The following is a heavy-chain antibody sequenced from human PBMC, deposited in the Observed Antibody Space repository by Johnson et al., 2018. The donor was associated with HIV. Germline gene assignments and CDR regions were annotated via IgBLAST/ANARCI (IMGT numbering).Heavy chain of an antibody. Sequence: VQLVESGGGLVQPGGSLRLSCAASGFTFSTYAMSWVRQAPGKGLEWVANIKQDGSEKYYVDSVKGRFTISRDNSKNTLYLQMNSLRAEVTAVYYCAKAPLSGYEDAFDIWGQGTMVTVSS. CDR2: IKQDGSEK. J-gene: IGHJ3*02. V-gene: IGHV3-7*01. CDR3: AKAPLSGYEDAFDI. CDR1: GFTFSTYA. D-gene: IGHD3-22*01.